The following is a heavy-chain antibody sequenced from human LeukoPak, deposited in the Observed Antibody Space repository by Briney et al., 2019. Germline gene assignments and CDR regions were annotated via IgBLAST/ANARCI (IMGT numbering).Heavy chain of an antibody. CDR3: ARVLRHPLYNWNPLNWFDP. V-gene: IGHV4-38-2*02. CDR1: NYSISSGYY. D-gene: IGHD1-1*01. CDR2: VYRSGST. J-gene: IGHJ5*02. Sequence: PSETLSLTCTVSNYSISSGYYWGWIRQPPGKGLEWIASVYRSGSTYYKSSLKSRVRISVDTSKNQFSLHLTSVTAADTAVYYCARVLRHPLYNWNPLNWFDPWGQGTLVTVSS.